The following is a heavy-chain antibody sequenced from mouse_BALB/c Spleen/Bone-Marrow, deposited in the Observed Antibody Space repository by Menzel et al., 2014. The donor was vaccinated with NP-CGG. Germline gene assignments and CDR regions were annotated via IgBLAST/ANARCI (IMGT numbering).Heavy chain of an antibody. V-gene: IGHV7-3*02. CDR1: GFTFTDYY. D-gene: IGHD2-4*01. CDR2: IRNKANGYTT. Sequence: EVQLVESGGGLVQPGGSLRLSCATSGFTFTDYYMSWVRQPPGKALEWLGFIRNKANGYTTEYSASVKGRFTISRDNSQSILYLQMNTLRAEDGATYYCARDRGLTYFDYWGQGTTLTVSS. CDR3: ARDRGLTYFDY. J-gene: IGHJ2*01.